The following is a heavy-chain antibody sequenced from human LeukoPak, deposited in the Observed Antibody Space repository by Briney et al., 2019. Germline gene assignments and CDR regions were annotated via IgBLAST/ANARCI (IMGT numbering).Heavy chain of an antibody. D-gene: IGHD6-6*01. Sequence: SETLSLTCTVSGASISSGSHYWSWIRQPAGKGLEWIGRIYTSGSTKYNPSLESRVTMSVDTSKNQFSLKLSSVTAADTAVYYCARGQIAARPDYWGQGTLVTVSS. J-gene: IGHJ4*02. V-gene: IGHV4-61*02. CDR3: ARGQIAARPDY. CDR2: IYTSGST. CDR1: GASISSGSHY.